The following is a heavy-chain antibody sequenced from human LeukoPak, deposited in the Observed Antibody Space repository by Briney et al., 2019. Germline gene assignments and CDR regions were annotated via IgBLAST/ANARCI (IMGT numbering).Heavy chain of an antibody. Sequence: PSETLSLTCTASGGSISSYYWSWIRQPPGKGLEWIGYIYYSGSTNYNPSLKSRVTISVDTSKNQFSLKLSSVTAADTAVYYCAREKSSGYHQDAFDIWGQGTMVTVSS. V-gene: IGHV4-59*01. CDR3: AREKSSGYHQDAFDI. J-gene: IGHJ3*02. CDR1: GGSISSYY. CDR2: IYYSGST. D-gene: IGHD3-22*01.